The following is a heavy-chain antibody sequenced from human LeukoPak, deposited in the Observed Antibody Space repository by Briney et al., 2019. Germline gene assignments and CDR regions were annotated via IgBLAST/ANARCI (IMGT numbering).Heavy chain of an antibody. CDR1: GIPFSRFA. J-gene: IGHJ4*02. CDR3: ATYFHDPYYFDY. CDR2: ISNSGGIT. D-gene: IGHD3-22*01. V-gene: IGHV3-23*01. Sequence: GGSWSPPFEASGIPFSRFAMSWVRQAPGRGREYVSGISNSGGITSYGDSVKGRFTISRDNSKNTLYLRMNSLRAEDTAVYYCATYFHDPYYFDYWGQGTLVTVSS.